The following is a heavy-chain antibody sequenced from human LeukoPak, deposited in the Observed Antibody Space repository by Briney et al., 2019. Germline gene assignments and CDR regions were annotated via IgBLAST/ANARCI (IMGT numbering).Heavy chain of an antibody. V-gene: IGHV4-34*01. CDR2: INHSGST. Sequence: PSETLSLTCAVYGGSFSGYYWSWIRQPPGKGLEWIGEINHSGSTNYNPSLKSRVTISVDTSKNQFSLKLSSVTAADTAVYYCARDYSGSYSENWFDPWGQGTLVTVSS. D-gene: IGHD1-26*01. CDR3: ARDYSGSYSENWFDP. CDR1: GGSFSGYY. J-gene: IGHJ5*02.